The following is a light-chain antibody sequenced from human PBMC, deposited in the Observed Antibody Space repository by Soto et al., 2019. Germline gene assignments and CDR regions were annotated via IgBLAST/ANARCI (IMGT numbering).Light chain of an antibody. J-gene: IGKJ2*01. CDR1: QSLVHSDGNTY. CDR2: NVS. CDR3: MQATHYRPYT. Sequence: DIVLTQTPLSSPVTLGQPASISCRSSQSLVHSDGNTYLSWFHQRAGQPARVLIDNVSNRFSGVTYRFSGSGAATDSTLQISRVEAEDVGIYFSMQATHYRPYTFGQGTKLAIK. V-gene: IGKV2-24*01.